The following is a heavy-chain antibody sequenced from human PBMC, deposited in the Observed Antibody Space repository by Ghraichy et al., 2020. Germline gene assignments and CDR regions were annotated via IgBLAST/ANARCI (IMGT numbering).Heavy chain of an antibody. V-gene: IGHV3-30*18. J-gene: IGHJ6*03. CDR3: AKDSGGGLWGPYYYYYMDV. Sequence: GGSLRLSCAASGFTFSSYGMHWVRQAPGKGLEWVAVISYDGSNKYYADSVKGRFTISRDNSKNTLYLQMNSLRAEDTAVYYCAKDSGGGLWGPYYYYYMDVWGKGTTVTVSS. CDR1: GFTFSSYG. CDR2: ISYDGSNK. D-gene: IGHD3-16*01.